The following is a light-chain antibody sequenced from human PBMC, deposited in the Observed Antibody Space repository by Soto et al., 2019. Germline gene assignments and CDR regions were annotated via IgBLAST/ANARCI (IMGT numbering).Light chain of an antibody. CDR3: QQYGSSPPGYT. J-gene: IGKJ2*01. CDR1: QSVLYSSNNKNY. CDR2: WAS. Sequence: DIVMIQSPDSLAVSLGERATINCKSSQSVLYSSNNKNYLAWYQQKPGQPPKLLIYWASTRESGVPDRFSGSGSGTDFTLTISRLEPEDFAVYYCQQYGSSPPGYTFGQGTKLEIK. V-gene: IGKV4-1*01.